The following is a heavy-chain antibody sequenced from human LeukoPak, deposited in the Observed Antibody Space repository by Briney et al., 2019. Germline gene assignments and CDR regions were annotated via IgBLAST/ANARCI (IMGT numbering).Heavy chain of an antibody. CDR3: AKERDSSGWYTEFSGGGY. CDR2: TSSSDAGT. J-gene: IGHJ4*02. D-gene: IGHD6-19*01. V-gene: IGHV3-23*01. CDR1: GFTLSTYA. Sequence: GGSLRLSCAASGFTLSTYAMSWVRQTPGKGLEWVAATSSSDAGTYHADSVRGRFTISRDNSKNTLYLQMKSLRAEDTAVYYCAKERDSSGWYTEFSGGGYWGQGTLVTVSS.